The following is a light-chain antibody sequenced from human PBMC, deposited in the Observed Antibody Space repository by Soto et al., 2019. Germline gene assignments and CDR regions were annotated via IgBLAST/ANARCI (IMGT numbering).Light chain of an antibody. V-gene: IGKV3-15*01. CDR3: QQYNNWPPWT. CDR1: QSVSSRS. Sequence: EIVLTQSPGTLSVSPGESATLSCRASQSVSSRSLAWYQQKPGQAPRLIIYSASTRATGISARFSGSGSETEFTPTISSLQSEDFAVYYCQQYNNWPPWTCGQGTKVDIK. J-gene: IGKJ1*01. CDR2: SAS.